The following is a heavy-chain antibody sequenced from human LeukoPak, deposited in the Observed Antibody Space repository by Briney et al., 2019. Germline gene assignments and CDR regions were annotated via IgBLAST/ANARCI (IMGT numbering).Heavy chain of an antibody. J-gene: IGHJ1*01. Sequence: ASVKVSCKASGGTFSSYAISWVRQAPGQGLEWMGGIIPIFGTANYAQKFQGRVTITADESTSTAYMELSSLRSEDTAVYYCARGYSSSWYGRDIRPIANEYFQHWGQGTLVTVSS. CDR2: IIPIFGTA. CDR3: ARGYSSSWYGRDIRPIANEYFQH. CDR1: GGTFSSYA. D-gene: IGHD6-13*01. V-gene: IGHV1-69*13.